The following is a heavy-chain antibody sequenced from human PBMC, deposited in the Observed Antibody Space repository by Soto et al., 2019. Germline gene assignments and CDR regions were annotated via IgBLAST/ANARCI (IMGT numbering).Heavy chain of an antibody. CDR1: GFRFRGYG. D-gene: IGHD2-15*01. J-gene: IGHJ4*02. Sequence: QVHLVESGGGVVQPGRSLRLACAASGFRFRGYGMKWVRQTPVKGLEWVGVIWYDGSKKYYADSVKGRFTISRDNSRNNVFLQMDSLGVEDTAVYYCATDIGGGSWYSLAYWGPGILVTVSS. CDR2: IWYDGSKK. V-gene: IGHV3-33*03. CDR3: ATDIGGGSWYSLAY.